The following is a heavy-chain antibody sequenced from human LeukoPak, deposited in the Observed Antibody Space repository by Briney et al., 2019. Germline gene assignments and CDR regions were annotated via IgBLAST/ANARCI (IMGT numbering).Heavy chain of an antibody. Sequence: ASVKVSCKASGYTFTSCFIHWVRQAPGQGLEWMGIINPSGRTTSYAQKFQGRVTMTRDTSTSTVYMELSSLRSEDTAVYYCARGESSTKFGYWGQGTLVTVSS. CDR1: GYTFTSCF. J-gene: IGHJ4*02. D-gene: IGHD6-13*01. CDR2: INPSGRTT. CDR3: ARGESSTKFGY. V-gene: IGHV1-46*01.